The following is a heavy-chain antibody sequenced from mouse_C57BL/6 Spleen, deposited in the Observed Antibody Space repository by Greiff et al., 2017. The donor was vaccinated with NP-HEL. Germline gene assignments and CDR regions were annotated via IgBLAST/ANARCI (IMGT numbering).Heavy chain of an antibody. D-gene: IGHD2-4*01. Sequence: QVQLQQPGAELVMPGASVKLSCKASGYTFTSYWMHWVKQRPGQGLEWIGEIDPSDSYTNYNQKFKGKSTLTVDKSSSTAYMQLSSLTSEDSAVYYCALGDYDENYWGQGTTLTVSS. CDR2: IDPSDSYT. CDR3: ALGDYDENY. V-gene: IGHV1-69*01. CDR1: GYTFTSYW. J-gene: IGHJ2*01.